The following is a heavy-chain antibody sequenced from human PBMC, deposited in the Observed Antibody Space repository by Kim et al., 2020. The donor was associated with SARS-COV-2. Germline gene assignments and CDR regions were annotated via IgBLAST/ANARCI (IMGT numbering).Heavy chain of an antibody. CDR2: ISGDGGST. Sequence: GGSLRLSCAASGFTFDDYAMHWVRQAPGKGLEWVSLISGDGGSTYYVDSVKGRFTISRDNSKNSLYLQMNSLRTEDTALYYCAKASPTPTYYYDSSGYHGMDVWGQGTTVTVSS. D-gene: IGHD3-22*01. J-gene: IGHJ6*02. V-gene: IGHV3-43*02. CDR1: GFTFDDYA. CDR3: AKASPTPTYYYDSSGYHGMDV.